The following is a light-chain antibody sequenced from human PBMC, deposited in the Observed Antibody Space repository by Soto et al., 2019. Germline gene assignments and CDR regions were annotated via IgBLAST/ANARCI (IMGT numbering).Light chain of an antibody. CDR2: EVS. CDR3: SSYTNSGV. CDR1: SRDFSDHNH. Sequence: QSVLTQPASVSGSPGQSITISCTGTSRDFSDHNHVPWYQHHPGKAPKLIIYEVSNRPSGGSNRFSGSKSGNTASLTISGLQAEDEADYDCSSYTNSGVFGTGTKVTV. V-gene: IGLV2-14*01. J-gene: IGLJ1*01.